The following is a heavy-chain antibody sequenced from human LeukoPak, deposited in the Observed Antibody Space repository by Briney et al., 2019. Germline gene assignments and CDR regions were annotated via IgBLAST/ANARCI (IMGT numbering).Heavy chain of an antibody. CDR3: ARDRAGLGLLDF. CDR1: GGPISGGGFS. V-gene: IGHV4-30-2*01. J-gene: IGHJ3*01. Sequence: PSETLSLTCTVSGGPISGGGFSWTWIRQPPGKGLEWIGYIFQSGSPSYNPSLRSRVTISVDTSTNQFSLRLNSVTAADTAMYYCARDRAGLGLLDFWDQGTMVTVFS. CDR2: IFQSGSP. D-gene: IGHD1-26*01.